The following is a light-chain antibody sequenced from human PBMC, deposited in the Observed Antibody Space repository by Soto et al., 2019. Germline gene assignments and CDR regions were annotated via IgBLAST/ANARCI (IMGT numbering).Light chain of an antibody. CDR3: QHYNTWPI. J-gene: IGKJ4*01. V-gene: IGKV3-15*01. CDR2: GPS. CDR1: QSVSSN. Sequence: EIVMTQSPATLSVSPGERATLSGRASQSVSSNLAGYQQKAGQAPRLLIYGPSTRATGIPARFSVSGSGTDSTRAIRSLQSEDGALYFCQHYNTWPIFGGGTKVEIK.